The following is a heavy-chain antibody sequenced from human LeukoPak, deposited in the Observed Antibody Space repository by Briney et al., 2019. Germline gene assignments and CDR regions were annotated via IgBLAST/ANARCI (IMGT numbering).Heavy chain of an antibody. D-gene: IGHD2-8*01. J-gene: IGHJ4*02. Sequence: GGSLRLSCAASGFTFSSYGMHWVRQAPGKGLEWVAFIRYDGSNKYYADSVKGRFTISRDNSKNTLYLQMNSLRAEDTAVYYCAKEFQLYTRFDYWGQGTLVTVSS. V-gene: IGHV3-30*02. CDR1: GFTFSSYG. CDR2: IRYDGSNK. CDR3: AKEFQLYTRFDY.